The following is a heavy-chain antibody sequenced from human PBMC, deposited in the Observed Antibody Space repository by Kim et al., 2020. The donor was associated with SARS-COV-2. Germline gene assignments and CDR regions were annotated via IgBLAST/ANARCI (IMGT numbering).Heavy chain of an antibody. D-gene: IGHD1-26*01. CDR3: ARARGGSYYYGMDV. J-gene: IGHJ6*02. V-gene: IGHV3-30*15. Sequence: ADSLKGRFTISRDNSKNTLYLQMSSLRAEDTAVYYCARARGGSYYYGMDVWGQGTTVTVSS.